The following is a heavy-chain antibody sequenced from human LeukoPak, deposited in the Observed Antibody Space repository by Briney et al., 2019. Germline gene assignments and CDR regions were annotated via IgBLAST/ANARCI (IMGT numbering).Heavy chain of an antibody. CDR2: IRSKAYGGTT. D-gene: IGHD1-1*01. J-gene: IGHJ4*02. CDR3: TTFARTKTGLSD. Sequence: GGSLRLSCTASGFTFGDYAMSWVRQAPGKGLEWVGFIRSKAYGGTTEYAASVKGRFTISRDDSKSIAYLQMNSPKTEDTAVYYCTTFARTKTGLSDWGQGTLVTVSS. CDR1: GFTFGDYA. V-gene: IGHV3-49*04.